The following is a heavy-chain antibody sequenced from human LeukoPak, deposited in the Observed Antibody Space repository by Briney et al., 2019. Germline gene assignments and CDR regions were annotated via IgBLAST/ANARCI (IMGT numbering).Heavy chain of an antibody. CDR3: ARRIRYFDRTYYYYYYYGMDV. J-gene: IGHJ6*02. CDR1: GGSISSYY. D-gene: IGHD3-9*01. CDR2: ISDIGSI. V-gene: IGHV4-59*12. Sequence: PSETLSLTCTVSGGSISSYYWSWIRQPPGKGLEWIAYISDIGSINYNPSLKSRVTISLDTSKNQFSLKLSSVTAADTAVYYCARRIRYFDRTYYYYYYYGMDVWGQGTTVTVSS.